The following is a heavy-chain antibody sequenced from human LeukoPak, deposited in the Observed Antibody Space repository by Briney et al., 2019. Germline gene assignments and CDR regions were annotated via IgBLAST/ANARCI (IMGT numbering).Heavy chain of an antibody. Sequence: PGGSLRLSCAASGFTFSSYSMNWVRQASGKGLEWVGRIRSKANSYATAYAASVKGRFTISRDDSKNTAYLQMNSLKTEDTAVYYCTTVRTNPNSQSTDYWGQGTLVTVSS. J-gene: IGHJ4*02. CDR2: IRSKANSYAT. CDR1: GFTFSSYS. V-gene: IGHV3-73*01. D-gene: IGHD1-7*01. CDR3: TTVRTNPNSQSTDY.